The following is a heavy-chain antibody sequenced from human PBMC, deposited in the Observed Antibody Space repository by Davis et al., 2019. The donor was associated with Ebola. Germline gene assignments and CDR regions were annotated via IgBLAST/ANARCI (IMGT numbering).Heavy chain of an antibody. CDR2: IGTAGDT. J-gene: IGHJ4*02. CDR1: GFTFSRYD. Sequence: GESLKISCAASGFTFSRYDMHWVRQATGKGLEWVSAIGTAGDTYYPGSVKGRFTISRDNAKNSLYLQMNSLRAEDTAVYYCARDSLPTNYFDYWGQGTLVTVSS. CDR3: ARDSLPTNYFDY. V-gene: IGHV3-13*01. D-gene: IGHD1-14*01.